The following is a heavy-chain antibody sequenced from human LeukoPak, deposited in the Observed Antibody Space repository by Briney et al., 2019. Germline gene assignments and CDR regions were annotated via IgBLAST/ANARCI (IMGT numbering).Heavy chain of an antibody. D-gene: IGHD4-23*01. CDR1: GFTFSSYS. Sequence: GGSLRLSCAASGFTFSSYSMNWVRHAPGKGLEWVSSISSSSSYIYYAVSVKGRFTISRDNAKNSLYLQMNSLRAEDTAVYYCARDHDYGGNPRYWGQGTLVAVSS. J-gene: IGHJ4*02. CDR2: ISSSSSYI. CDR3: ARDHDYGGNPRY. V-gene: IGHV3-21*01.